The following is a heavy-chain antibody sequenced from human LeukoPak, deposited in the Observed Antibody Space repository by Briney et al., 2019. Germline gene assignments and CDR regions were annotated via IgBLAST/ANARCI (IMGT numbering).Heavy chain of an antibody. CDR1: GYTFTSYV. J-gene: IGHJ5*02. Sequence: GASVKVSCKASGYTFTSYVINWVGQATGQEGEWMGWRNPNSGNTDYLHKFQGRVTMTRNTSISAAYMELRSLRSEDTAVYYCAREIIGYCSGGSCYSDWFDPWGQGTLVTVSS. CDR2: RNPNSGNT. V-gene: IGHV1-8*01. CDR3: AREIIGYCSGGSCYSDWFDP. D-gene: IGHD2-15*01.